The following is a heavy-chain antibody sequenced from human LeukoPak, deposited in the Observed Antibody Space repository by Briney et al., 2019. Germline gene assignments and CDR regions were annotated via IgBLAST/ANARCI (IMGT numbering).Heavy chain of an antibody. CDR2: ISAYNGNT. CDR3: ARVPPPGNGDYTPYFDY. CDR1: GYTFTSYG. V-gene: IGHV1-18*01. D-gene: IGHD4-17*01. Sequence: ASVKVSCKASGYTFTSYGISWVRQAPGQGLEWMGWISAYNGNTNYAQKLQGRVTMTTDTSTSTAYMELRNLRSDDTAVYYCARVPPPGNGDYTPYFDYWGQGTLVTVSS. J-gene: IGHJ4*02.